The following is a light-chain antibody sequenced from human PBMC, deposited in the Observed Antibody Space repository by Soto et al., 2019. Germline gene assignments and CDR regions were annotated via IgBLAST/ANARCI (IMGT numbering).Light chain of an antibody. J-gene: IGKJ2*01. V-gene: IGKV1-39*01. Sequence: IDMTQSPSSLSASVGDRVTITCRASQRITTYLNWYQQKPGKPPNLLISTAANLQGGVPSRFSGSVSGTDFTLTITTLQPEDFATYFCQQSDSTPYTFGQGTKVE. CDR1: QRITTY. CDR2: TAA. CDR3: QQSDSTPYT.